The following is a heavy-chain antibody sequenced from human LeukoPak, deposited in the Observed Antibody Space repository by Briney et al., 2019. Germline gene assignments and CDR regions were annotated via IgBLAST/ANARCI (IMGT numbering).Heavy chain of an antibody. CDR2: IYYSGST. D-gene: IGHD3-22*01. V-gene: IGHV4-59*01. CDR1: GGSISRYY. Sequence: SETLSLTCTVSGGSISRYYWSWIRQPPGKGLEWIGYIYYSGSTNYNPSLKSRVTISVDTSKTQFSLRLTSVTAADTAVYYCARIGSSGYHYDSWGQGTLVTVSS. CDR3: ARIGSSGYHYDS. J-gene: IGHJ4*02.